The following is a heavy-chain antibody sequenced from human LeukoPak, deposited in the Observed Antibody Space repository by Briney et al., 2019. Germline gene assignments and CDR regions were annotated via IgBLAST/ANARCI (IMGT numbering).Heavy chain of an antibody. CDR1: GFTFSSYA. CDR3: ARGHIAVSAHDDAFDI. D-gene: IGHD6-19*01. Sequence: GGSLRLSCAASGFTFSSYAMSWVRQAPGKGLEWVSGISGSGRTTYYADSVKGRFTISRDNSKNTLYLQMNSLRAEDAALYYCARGHIAVSAHDDAFDIWGQGTMVTVSS. CDR2: ISGSGRTT. V-gene: IGHV3-23*01. J-gene: IGHJ3*02.